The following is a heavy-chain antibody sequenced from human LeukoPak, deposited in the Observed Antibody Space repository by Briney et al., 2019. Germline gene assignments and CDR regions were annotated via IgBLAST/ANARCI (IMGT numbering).Heavy chain of an antibody. CDR1: GFTFSSYH. CDR2: ISIISTTI. V-gene: IGHV3-48*01. CDR3: VRAHGSGSYYKGGFDY. Sequence: GGSLRLSCAASGFTFSSYHMTWVREAPGKGREGRSDISIISTTIYYADSLKRRFTMSKDDAKHSVYLQLHGVRAEDTAVYYCVRAHGSGSYYKGGFDYWAQGPLVSVSS. D-gene: IGHD3-10*01. J-gene: IGHJ4*02.